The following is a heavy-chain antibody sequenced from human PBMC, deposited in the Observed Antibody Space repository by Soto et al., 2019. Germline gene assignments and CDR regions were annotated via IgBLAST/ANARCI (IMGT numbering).Heavy chain of an antibody. V-gene: IGHV1-18*01. CDR3: SWFIMVGGWFDPNYYHGMDV. CDR2: ISGYNGNT. D-gene: IGHD6-19*01. CDR1: GYTFSNYG. J-gene: IGHJ6*02. Sequence: QVQLVQSGAEVKKPGASVTVSCKTSGYTFSNYGINWVRQAPGQGLEWMGWISGYNGNTTYAQTAQGRVTMTTDTSPGPVYMELRSLKSDDTAIYYCSWFIMVGGWFDPNYYHGMDVWGQGTKVTVSS.